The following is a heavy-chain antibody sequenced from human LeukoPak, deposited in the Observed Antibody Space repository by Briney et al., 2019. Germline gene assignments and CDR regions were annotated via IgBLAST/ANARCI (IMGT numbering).Heavy chain of an antibody. CDR2: IIPIFGTA. CDR3: ARNAGIAARPGWFDP. Sequence: SVKVSCKASGGTFSSYAISWVRQAPGQGLEWMGGIIPIFGTANYAQKFQGRVTITTDESTSTAYMELSSLRSEDTAVYYCARNAGIAARPGWFDPWGQGTLVTVSS. CDR1: GGTFSSYA. D-gene: IGHD6-6*01. V-gene: IGHV1-69*05. J-gene: IGHJ5*02.